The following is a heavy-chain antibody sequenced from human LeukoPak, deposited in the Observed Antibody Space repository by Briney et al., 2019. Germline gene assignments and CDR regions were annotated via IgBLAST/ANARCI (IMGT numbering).Heavy chain of an antibody. V-gene: IGHV1-8*01. CDR2: MNPNSGNT. D-gene: IGHD6-19*01. CDR3: ARRVGSGWPVQH. J-gene: IGHJ1*01. CDR1: GYTFTSYD. Sequence: ASVKVSCKASGYTFTSYDINWVRQATGQGLEWMGWMNPNSGNTGYAQKFQGRLNMTRNTSIDTAYMELSSLRSDDTAVYYCARRVGSGWPVQHWGQGTLVTVSS.